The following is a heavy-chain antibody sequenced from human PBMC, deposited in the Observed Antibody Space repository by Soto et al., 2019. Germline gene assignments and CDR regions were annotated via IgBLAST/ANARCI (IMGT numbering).Heavy chain of an antibody. Sequence: EVQLVESGGGLVKTGGSLRLSCAASGFTFSSYSMNWVRQAPGKGLEWVSSISSSSSYIYYAASVKGRFTISRDNAKNSLYLQMNSRSAEDTAVYYCARYYDFAIGYHIGPWFDPWGQGTLVTVSS. D-gene: IGHD3-3*01. CDR1: GFTFSSYS. J-gene: IGHJ5*02. CDR3: ARYYDFAIGYHIGPWFDP. CDR2: ISSSSSYI. V-gene: IGHV3-21*01.